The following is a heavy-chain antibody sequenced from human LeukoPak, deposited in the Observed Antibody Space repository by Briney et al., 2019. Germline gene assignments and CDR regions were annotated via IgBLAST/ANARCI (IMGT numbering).Heavy chain of an antibody. D-gene: IGHD3-3*01. CDR3: ARDLLRFSYHYYGMDV. Sequence: GVSLRLSCAASGFTFSTYSMNGVRQAPGKGLEWVSYISSSSSTIYYADSVKGRFTISRDNAKNSLYLQKNSLRAEDTAVYYCARDLLRFSYHYYGMDVWGQGTTVTVSS. V-gene: IGHV3-48*01. CDR2: ISSSSSTI. CDR1: GFTFSTYS. J-gene: IGHJ6*02.